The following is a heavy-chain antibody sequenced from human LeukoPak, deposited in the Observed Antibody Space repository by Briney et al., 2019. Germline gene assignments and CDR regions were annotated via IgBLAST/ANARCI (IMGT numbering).Heavy chain of an antibody. Sequence: KTSQTLSLTCALSGDSVSSNSAAWNWIRQSPSRGLEWLGRTYYRSKWYNDYAESVKSRLTINPDTSKNQLSLQLNSVTPEDTAVYFCAREGSYGMDVWGQGTTVTVSS. CDR1: GDSVSSNSAA. CDR3: AREGSYGMDV. V-gene: IGHV6-1*01. CDR2: TYYRSKWYN. J-gene: IGHJ6*02.